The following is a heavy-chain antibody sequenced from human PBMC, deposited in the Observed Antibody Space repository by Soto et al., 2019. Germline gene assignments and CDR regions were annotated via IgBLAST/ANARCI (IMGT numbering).Heavy chain of an antibody. CDR2: IIPILGIA. D-gene: IGHD1-26*01. Sequence: ASVKVSCKASGGTFSSYTISWVRQAPGQGLEWMGRIIPILGIANYAQKFQGRVTITADKSTSTAYMELSSLRSEDTAVYYCARDFTGSYLGLDYWGQGTLVTVSS. CDR1: GGTFSSYT. V-gene: IGHV1-69*04. J-gene: IGHJ4*02. CDR3: ARDFTGSYLGLDY.